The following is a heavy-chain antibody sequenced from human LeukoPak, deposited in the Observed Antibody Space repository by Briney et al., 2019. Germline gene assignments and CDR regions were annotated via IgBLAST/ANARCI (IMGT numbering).Heavy chain of an antibody. V-gene: IGHV3-15*01. CDR1: GFTFSNAW. CDR3: TTDGDSSSWYYFDY. J-gene: IGHJ4*02. CDR2: IKSKTDGGTT. Sequence: GGSLRLCCAASGFTFSNAWTSWVRQASGKGLEWVSRIKSKTDGGTTDYAAPVKGRFTISRDDSKNTLYLQMNSLKTEDTAVYYCTTDGDSSSWYYFDYWGQGTLVTVSS. D-gene: IGHD6-13*01.